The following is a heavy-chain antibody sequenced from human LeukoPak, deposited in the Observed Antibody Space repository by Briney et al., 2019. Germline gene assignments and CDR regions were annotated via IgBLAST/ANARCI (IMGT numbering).Heavy chain of an antibody. Sequence: GSLRLSCAASGFTFSSYSMHWVRQAPGKGLEWVSSISSSSSYIYYADSVKGRFTISRDNAKNSLYLQMNSLRAEDTAVYYCARDLAGGPQVDYWGQGTLVTVSS. CDR2: ISSSSSYI. V-gene: IGHV3-21*04. D-gene: IGHD3-16*01. J-gene: IGHJ4*02. CDR1: GFTFSSYS. CDR3: ARDLAGGPQVDY.